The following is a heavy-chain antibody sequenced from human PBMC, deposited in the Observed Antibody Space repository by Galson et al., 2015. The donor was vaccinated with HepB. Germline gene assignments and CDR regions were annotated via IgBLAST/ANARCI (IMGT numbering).Heavy chain of an antibody. CDR3: AKEEGYYGSGSVDY. V-gene: IGHV3-30*02. D-gene: IGHD3-10*01. CDR1: GFTFSSYG. Sequence: SLRLSCAASGFTFSSYGMNWVRQAPGKGLEWVAFIRYDGSNKYYADSVKGRFTISRDNSKNTLYLQMNSLRAEDTAVYYCAKEEGYYGSGSVDYWGQGTLVTVSS. CDR2: IRYDGSNK. J-gene: IGHJ4*02.